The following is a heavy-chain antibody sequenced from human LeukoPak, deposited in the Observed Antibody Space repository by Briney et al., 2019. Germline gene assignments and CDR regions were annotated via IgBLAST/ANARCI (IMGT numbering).Heavy chain of an antibody. CDR3: ARPALMASRDYYFDY. V-gene: IGHV5-51*01. CDR2: IYPGDSDT. D-gene: IGHD4-17*01. Sequence: GESLKISCKGSGYSFTNYWIGWVRQMPGKGLAWMGIIYPGDSDTRYSPSFQGQVTISADKSISTAYLQWSSLKASDTAMYFCARPALMASRDYYFDYWGQGTLVTVSS. J-gene: IGHJ4*02. CDR1: GYSFTNYW.